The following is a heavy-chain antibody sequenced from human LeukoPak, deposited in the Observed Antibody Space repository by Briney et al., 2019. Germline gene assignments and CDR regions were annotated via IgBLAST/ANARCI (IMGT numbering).Heavy chain of an antibody. Sequence: GGSLRLSCAASGFTFSSYSMNWVRQAPGKGLEWVSYISSSSSTIYYADSVKGRFTISRDNAKNSLYLQMNSLRAEDTAVYYCARDLQCGGGCHYDAFDVWGQGTMVTVSS. D-gene: IGHD2-21*02. V-gene: IGHV3-48*04. CDR1: GFTFSSYS. J-gene: IGHJ3*01. CDR3: ARDLQCGGGCHYDAFDV. CDR2: ISSSSSTI.